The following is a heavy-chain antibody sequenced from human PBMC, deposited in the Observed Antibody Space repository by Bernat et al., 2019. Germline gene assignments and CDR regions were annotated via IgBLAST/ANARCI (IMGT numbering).Heavy chain of an antibody. D-gene: IGHD3-22*01. CDR2: INAGNGNT. CDR3: ARPNRFYDSSGYYYDY. V-gene: IGHV1-3*01. Sequence: QVQLVQSGAEVKKPGASVKVSCKASGYTFTSYAMHWVRQAPGQRLEWMGWINAGNGNTKYSQKFQGRVTITRDTSASTAYMELSSLRSEDTAVYYCARPNRFYDSSGYYYDYWGQGTLVTVSS. J-gene: IGHJ4*02. CDR1: GYTFTSYA.